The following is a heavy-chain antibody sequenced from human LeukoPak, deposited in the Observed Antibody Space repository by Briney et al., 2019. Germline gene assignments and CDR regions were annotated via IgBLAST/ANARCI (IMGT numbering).Heavy chain of an antibody. CDR2: IYPGDSDT. J-gene: IGHJ5*02. CDR1: GYSFTSYW. CDR3: ARRYDFWSGYYSRNWFDP. Sequence: GESLKISCKGSGYSFTSYWIGWVRQMPGKGLEWMGIIYPGDSDTRYSPSFQGQVTISADKSISTAYLQWSSLKASDTAMYCCARRYDFWSGYYSRNWFDPWGQGTLVTVSS. D-gene: IGHD3-3*01. V-gene: IGHV5-51*01.